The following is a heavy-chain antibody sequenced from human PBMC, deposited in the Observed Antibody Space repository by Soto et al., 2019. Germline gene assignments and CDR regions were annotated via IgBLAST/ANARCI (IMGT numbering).Heavy chain of an antibody. CDR3: ARDYGSGWFFDY. CDR1: GFTFSSYE. J-gene: IGHJ4*02. V-gene: IGHV3-48*03. CDR2: ISSSGSPI. Sequence: EVQLVESGGGLVQPGGSLRLSCAASGFTFSSYEMNWVRQAPGKGLEWISYISSSGSPIYYADSVKDRFTISRDNAKNSLYLQMISLRAEDTAIYYCARDYGSGWFFDYWGQGTLVTVSS. D-gene: IGHD6-19*01.